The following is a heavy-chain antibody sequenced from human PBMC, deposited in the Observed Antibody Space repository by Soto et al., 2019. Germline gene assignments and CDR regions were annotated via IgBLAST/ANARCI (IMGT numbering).Heavy chain of an antibody. CDR2: IIPILGIA. D-gene: IGHD6-19*01. J-gene: IGHJ4*02. CDR3: ARSSSGWPRFDY. V-gene: IGHV1-69*02. Sequence: SVKVSCKASGGTFSSYTISWVRQAPGQGLEWMGRIIPILGIANYAQKFQGRVTITADKSTSTAYMELSSLRSEDTAVYYCARSSSGWPRFDYWGQGTLVTVSS. CDR1: GGTFSSYT.